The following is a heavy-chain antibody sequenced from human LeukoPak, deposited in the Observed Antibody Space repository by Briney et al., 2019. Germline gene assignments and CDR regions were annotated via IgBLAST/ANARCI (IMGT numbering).Heavy chain of an antibody. V-gene: IGHV1-46*01. J-gene: IGHJ6*02. D-gene: IGHD1-26*01. CDR3: ARDPLAVGATWYYYYGMDV. CDR2: INPSGGST. Sequence: ASVKVSCKASGYTFTSYYMHWVRQAPGQGLEWMGIINPSGGSTSYAQKFQGRVTMTRDTSTSTVYMELSSLRSGDTAVYYCARDPLAVGATWYYYYGMDVWGQGTTVTVSS. CDR1: GYTFTSYY.